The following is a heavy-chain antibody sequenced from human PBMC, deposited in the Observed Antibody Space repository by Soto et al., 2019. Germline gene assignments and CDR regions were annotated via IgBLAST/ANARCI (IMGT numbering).Heavy chain of an antibody. CDR3: ARTLNCTNDY. V-gene: IGHV3-23*01. J-gene: IGHJ4*02. CDR1: GFTFSSYA. Sequence: GGSLRLSCAASGFTFSSYAMRWVRQAPGKGLAWVSAISGGGCSTYYADSVKGRFTISRDKSKNTLYLQMNSLRAEDTAVYYCARTLNCTNDYWGQGTLVTVSS. D-gene: IGHD1-1*01. CDR2: ISGGGCST.